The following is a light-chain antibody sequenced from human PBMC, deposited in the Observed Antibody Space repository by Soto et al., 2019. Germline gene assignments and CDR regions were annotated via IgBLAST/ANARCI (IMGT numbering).Light chain of an antibody. Sequence: QLVLTQSPSASASLGASVKLTCTLSSGYSTYAIAWHPQQSEKGPRFLMKINYDGTHSKGDGFFDRFSGSSSGAERHLTISSLQSEDEADYYCQTLGTGIQVFGGGTKLTVL. CDR3: QTLGTGIQV. V-gene: IGLV4-69*01. J-gene: IGLJ3*02. CDR2: INYDGTH. CDR1: SGYSTYA.